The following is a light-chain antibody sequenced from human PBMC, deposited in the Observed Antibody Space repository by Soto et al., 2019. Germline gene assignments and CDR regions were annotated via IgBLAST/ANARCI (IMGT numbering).Light chain of an antibody. CDR3: QHFDDSLT. CDR2: GAS. Sequence: EIVLTQSPGTLSLSPGERATLSCRASQSVDSSTLAWYHQKPGQAPGLLISGASNRATGIPDRFSGSGSGTDFTLTISRLEPEDFAVYYCQHFDDSLTFGGGTKVEIK. J-gene: IGKJ4*01. CDR1: QSVDSST. V-gene: IGKV3-20*01.